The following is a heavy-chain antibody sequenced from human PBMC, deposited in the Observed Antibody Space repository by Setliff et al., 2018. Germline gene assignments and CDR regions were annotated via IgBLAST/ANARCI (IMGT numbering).Heavy chain of an antibody. J-gene: IGHJ4*02. CDR1: GGSISSYY. V-gene: IGHV4-34*01. CDR3: ARVDNFWSGPIDY. Sequence: SETLSLTCTVSGGSISSYYWSWIRQPPGKRLEWIGEINHSGSTNYNPSLKSRVTISVDTSKNQFSLKLSSVIAADTAVYYCARVDNFWSGPIDYWGQGTLVTVSS. D-gene: IGHD3-3*01. CDR2: INHSGST.